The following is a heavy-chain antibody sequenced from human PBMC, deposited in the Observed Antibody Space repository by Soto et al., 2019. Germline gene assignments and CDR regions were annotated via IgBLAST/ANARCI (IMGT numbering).Heavy chain of an antibody. CDR2: ISYDGSNK. D-gene: IGHD3-3*01. V-gene: IGHV3-30*18. CDR1: GFTFSSYG. Sequence: GGSLRLSCAASGFTFSSYGMHWVRQAPGKGLEWVAVISYDGSNKYYADSVKGRFTISRDNSKNTLHLQMNSLRAEDTAVYYCAKELLLTYYDFWSGNVNLDYWGQGTLVTVSS. J-gene: IGHJ4*02. CDR3: AKELLLTYYDFWSGNVNLDY.